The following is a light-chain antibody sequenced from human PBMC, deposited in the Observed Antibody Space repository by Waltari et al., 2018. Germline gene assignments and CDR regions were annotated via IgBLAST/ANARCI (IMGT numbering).Light chain of an antibody. Sequence: DIQMTQSPSSLSASVGARVTITFRASQSISSYLDWDQQKPGKAPKLLIYAASSLQSGVPSRFSGSGSGTDFTLTISSLQPEDFATYYCQQSYSTPLTFGRGTKVEIK. CDR3: QQSYSTPLT. V-gene: IGKV1-39*01. CDR1: QSISSY. J-gene: IGKJ4*01. CDR2: AAS.